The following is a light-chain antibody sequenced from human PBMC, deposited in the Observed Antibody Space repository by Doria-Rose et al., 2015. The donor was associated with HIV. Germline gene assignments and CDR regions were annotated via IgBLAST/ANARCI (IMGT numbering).Light chain of an antibody. CDR3: SSLTSSLTYV. J-gene: IGLJ1*01. Sequence: SVLTQPASVSGSPGQSITISCTGSGSDVGGYNHVSWYQQHPGKAPKLMIYDVSNRPSGVSNRFSGSKSGNTASLTISGLQAEDEADYYCSSLTSSLTYVFGTGTNVTVL. CDR1: GSDVGGYNH. V-gene: IGLV2-14*03. CDR2: DVS.